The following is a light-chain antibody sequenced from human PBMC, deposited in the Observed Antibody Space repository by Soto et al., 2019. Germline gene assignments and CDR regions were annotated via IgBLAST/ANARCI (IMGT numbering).Light chain of an antibody. J-gene: IGKJ1*01. CDR1: QSISSW. CDR2: MAS. Sequence: DIQMTQSPSTLSASIGDRVTITCRASQSISSWLAWYQQKPGKAPKLLIYMASNLQSGVPSRFSGSGSGTEFTLTISSLQPDDFATYYCQQYSSYSAGTFGQGTKVEIK. CDR3: QQYSSYSAGT. V-gene: IGKV1-5*03.